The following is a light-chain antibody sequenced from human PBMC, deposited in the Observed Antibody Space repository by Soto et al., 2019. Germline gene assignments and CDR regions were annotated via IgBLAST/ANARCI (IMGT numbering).Light chain of an antibody. CDR1: QNIARY. J-gene: IGKJ1*01. Sequence: DIQMTQSPSSLSASVGDRVTITCRASQNIARYLNWYQHKPGEAPKLLIFSTSSLQSGVPSRFSGSGSGTDFTLTISSLQPEDFGTYYCQQSLNTPRTLGQGTKVDIK. CDR2: STS. CDR3: QQSLNTPRT. V-gene: IGKV1-39*01.